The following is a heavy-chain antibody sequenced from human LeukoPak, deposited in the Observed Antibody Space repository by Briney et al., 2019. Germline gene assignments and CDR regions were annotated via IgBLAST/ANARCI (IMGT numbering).Heavy chain of an antibody. CDR2: ISGGGGST. Sequence: PGGSLRLSCAASGFTFSSYDMSWVRQAPGKGLEWVSAISGGGGSTYYADYVKGRFTISRDNSKNTLYLQMNSLRAEDTAVYYCAKKGPVTADLYYYYYMDVWGKGTTVTVSS. J-gene: IGHJ6*03. V-gene: IGHV3-23*01. D-gene: IGHD2-21*02. CDR1: GFTFSSYD. CDR3: AKKGPVTADLYYYYYMDV.